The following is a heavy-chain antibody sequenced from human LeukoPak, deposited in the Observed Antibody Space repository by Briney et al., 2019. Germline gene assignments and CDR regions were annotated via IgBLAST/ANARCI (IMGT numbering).Heavy chain of an antibody. CDR1: GGSISRSIYH. D-gene: IGHD1-26*01. Sequence: SETLSLTCTVSGGSISRSIYHWGWIRQPPGKGLEWIGSIYYSGSTYYNPSLKSRVTISVDTSKNQFSLRLNSVTAADTAVYFCGSLSGSYSRGYFDYWGQGTLVPVSS. V-gene: IGHV4-39*01. CDR3: GSLSGSYSRGYFDY. J-gene: IGHJ4*02. CDR2: IYYSGST.